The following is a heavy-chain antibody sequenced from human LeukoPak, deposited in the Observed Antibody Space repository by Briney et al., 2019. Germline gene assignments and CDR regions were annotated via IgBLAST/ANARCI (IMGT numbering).Heavy chain of an antibody. D-gene: IGHD2-15*01. Sequence: KPSETLSLTCTVSGGSISSSNYYWGWIRQPPGKGLEWIGNIYYTGSTNYNPSLKSRVTMSVDTSKNQFSLKLSSVTAADTAVYYCARDSCSGGSCYMYNWFDPWGQGTLVTVSS. J-gene: IGHJ5*02. CDR2: IYYTGST. V-gene: IGHV4-39*07. CDR1: GGSISSSNYY. CDR3: ARDSCSGGSCYMYNWFDP.